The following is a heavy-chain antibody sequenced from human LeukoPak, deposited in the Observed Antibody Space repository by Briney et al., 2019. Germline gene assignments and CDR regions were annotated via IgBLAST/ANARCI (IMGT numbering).Heavy chain of an antibody. Sequence: ASVKVSCKASGGTFSSYAISWVRQAPGQGLEWMGWINPNSGGTNYAQKFQGRVTMTRDTSISTAYMELSRLRSDDTAVYYCARELDYYDSSGVDYWGQGTLVTVSS. V-gene: IGHV1-2*02. J-gene: IGHJ4*02. CDR3: ARELDYYDSSGVDY. D-gene: IGHD3-22*01. CDR1: GGTFSSYA. CDR2: INPNSGGT.